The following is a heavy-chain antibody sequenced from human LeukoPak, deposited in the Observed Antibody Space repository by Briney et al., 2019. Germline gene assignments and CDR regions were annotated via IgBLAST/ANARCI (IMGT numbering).Heavy chain of an antibody. CDR2: ISYDGNNR. D-gene: IGHD5-12*01. V-gene: IGHV3-30-3*01. CDR1: GFTFSTFA. CDR3: AKEMKPWMHFDY. Sequence: GGSLRLSCAASGFTFSTFAMHWVRQAPGKGLEWVAVISYDGNNRYYADSVKGRFTISRDNSKNTLYLQMNSLRAEDTAVYYCAKEMKPWMHFDYWGQGTLVTVSS. J-gene: IGHJ4*02.